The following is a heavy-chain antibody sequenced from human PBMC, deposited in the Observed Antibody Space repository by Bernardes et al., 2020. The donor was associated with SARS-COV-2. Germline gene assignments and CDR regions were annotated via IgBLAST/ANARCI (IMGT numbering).Heavy chain of an antibody. J-gene: IGHJ2*01. CDR1: GGSLSGYY. CDR2: INYTGST. Sequence: SEPLSLTCAVYGGSLSGYYLNCIRQPPGKGLEWILEINYTGSTNYNPSLKSRFTISVDTSKNQFSLKLTSVTAADTAVYYCARAVWGIWYFELWGRGTLVTVSS. V-gene: IGHV4-34*01. CDR3: ARAVWGIWYFEL. D-gene: IGHD3-16*01.